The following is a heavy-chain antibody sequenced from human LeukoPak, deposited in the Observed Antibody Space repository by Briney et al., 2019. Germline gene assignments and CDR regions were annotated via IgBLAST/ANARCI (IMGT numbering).Heavy chain of an antibody. CDR1: GYTFTSYY. V-gene: IGHV1-46*01. D-gene: IGHD3-10*01. J-gene: IGHJ3*02. CDR2: INPSGGST. Sequence: ASVKVSCTASGYTFTSYYMHWVRQAPGQGLEWMGIINPSGGSTSYAQKFQGRVTMTRDTSTSTVYMELSSLRSEDTAVYYCARRGLMVRGVISLDAFDIWGQGTMVTVSS. CDR3: ARRGLMVRGVISLDAFDI.